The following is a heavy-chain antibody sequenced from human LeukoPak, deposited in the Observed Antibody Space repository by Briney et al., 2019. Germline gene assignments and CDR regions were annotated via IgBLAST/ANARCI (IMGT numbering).Heavy chain of an antibody. J-gene: IGHJ6*02. CDR1: GGSISSGGYY. CDR2: IYYSGST. V-gene: IGHV4-31*03. CDR3: ARVHDYYGMDV. Sequence: PSETLSLTCTVSGGSISSGGYYWSWIRQHPGKGLEWIGYIYYSGSTYYNPSLKSRVTISVGTSKNQFSLKLSSVTAADTAVYYCARVHDYYGMDVWGQGTTVTVSS.